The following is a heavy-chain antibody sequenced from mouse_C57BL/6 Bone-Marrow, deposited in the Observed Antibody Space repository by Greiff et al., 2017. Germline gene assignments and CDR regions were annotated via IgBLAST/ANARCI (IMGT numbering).Heavy chain of an antibody. D-gene: IGHD2-5*01. CDR2: IDPEDGET. Sequence: EVKLMESGAELVKPGASVKLSCTASGFNIKDYYMPWVKQRTEQGLEWIGRIDPEDGETKYASKFQGKATITADTSSNTAYLQLSSLTSEDTAVYYCARSDYSNSYYFDYWGQGTTLTVSS. J-gene: IGHJ2*01. CDR1: GFNIKDYY. CDR3: ARSDYSNSYYFDY. V-gene: IGHV14-2*01.